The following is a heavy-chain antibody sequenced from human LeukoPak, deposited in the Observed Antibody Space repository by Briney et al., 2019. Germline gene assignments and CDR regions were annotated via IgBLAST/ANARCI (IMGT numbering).Heavy chain of an antibody. J-gene: IGHJ6*04. D-gene: IGHD3/OR15-3a*01. CDR1: GGSFSGYY. Sequence: PSETLSLTCAVYGGSFSGYYWSWIRQPPGKGLEWIGEINHSGSTNYNPSLKSRVTISVDTSKNQFSLKLSSVTAADTAVYYCARIGRLWTQDVWGKGTTVTISS. CDR2: INHSGST. CDR3: ARIGRLWTQDV. V-gene: IGHV4-34*01.